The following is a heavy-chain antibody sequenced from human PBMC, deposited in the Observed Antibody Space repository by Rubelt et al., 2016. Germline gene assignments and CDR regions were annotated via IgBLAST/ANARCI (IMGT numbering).Heavy chain of an antibody. V-gene: IGHV4-59*12. CDR1: GGSISSYY. J-gene: IGHJ4*02. Sequence: QVQLQESGPGLVKPSETLSLTCTVSGGSISSYYWSWIRQPPGKGLEWIGYIYYSGSTNYNPSLKSRVSISVDTSKNQFSLKLSSVTAADTAGYDCARERRYYYDSSGYYQPYDYWGQGTLVTVSS. D-gene: IGHD3-22*01. CDR3: ARERRYYYDSSGYYQPYDY. CDR2: IYYSGST.